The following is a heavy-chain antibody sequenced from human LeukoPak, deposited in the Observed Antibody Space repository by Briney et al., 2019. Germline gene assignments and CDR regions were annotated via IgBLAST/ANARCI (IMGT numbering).Heavy chain of an antibody. J-gene: IGHJ4*02. CDR1: GYTFTSYY. D-gene: IGHD4-17*01. Sequence: ASVKVSCKASGYTFTSYYMHWVRQAPGQGLEWMGWINAGNSNTKYSQKFQGRVTITRDTSASTAYMELSSLRSEDTAVYYCARSGNGDYPFGYWGQGTLVTVSS. CDR2: INAGNSNT. CDR3: ARSGNGDYPFGY. V-gene: IGHV1-3*01.